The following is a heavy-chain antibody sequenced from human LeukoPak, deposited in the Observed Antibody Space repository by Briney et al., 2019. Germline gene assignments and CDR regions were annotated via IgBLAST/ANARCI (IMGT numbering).Heavy chain of an antibody. V-gene: IGHV3-23*01. Sequence: GGSLRLSCAAAGFTFSSYAMSWVRQAPGKGLEWVSAISGSGGSTYYADSVKGRFTISRDNSKNTLYLQMNSLRAEDTAVYYCAKAVYSYGDLISDQYYFDYGGQGTLVTVSS. CDR2: ISGSGGST. J-gene: IGHJ4*02. CDR1: GFTFSSYA. CDR3: AKAVYSYGDLISDQYYFDY. D-gene: IGHD5-18*01.